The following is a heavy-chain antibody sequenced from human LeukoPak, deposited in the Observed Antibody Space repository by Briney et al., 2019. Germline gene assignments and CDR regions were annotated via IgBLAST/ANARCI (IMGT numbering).Heavy chain of an antibody. CDR3: AKRDAANSKGIDY. CDR2: IGGSGDTT. Sequence: GGSLRLSCAASGFTFSHCAMSWVRQAPGKGLEWVSAIGGSGDTTYYADSVKGRFTISRDNPKNTLYLQMNSLRAEDTAVYFCAKRDAANSKGIDYWGQGTLVTVSS. V-gene: IGHV3-23*01. J-gene: IGHJ4*02. D-gene: IGHD4/OR15-4a*01. CDR1: GFTFSHCA.